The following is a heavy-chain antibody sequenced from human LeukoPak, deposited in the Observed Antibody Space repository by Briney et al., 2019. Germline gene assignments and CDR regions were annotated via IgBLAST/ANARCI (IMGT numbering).Heavy chain of an antibody. V-gene: IGHV1-2*02. D-gene: IGHD2-2*01. J-gene: IGHJ4*02. CDR3: ARDICSSTRCYLFDY. Sequence: ASVKVSCKASGYTFTGYYMHWVPQAPGQGLEWMGWINPNSGGTNYAQKFQGRVTMTRDTSISTAYMELSRLGSDATAVYYCARDICSSTRCYLFDYWGQGTLVTVSS. CDR1: GYTFTGYY. CDR2: INPNSGGT.